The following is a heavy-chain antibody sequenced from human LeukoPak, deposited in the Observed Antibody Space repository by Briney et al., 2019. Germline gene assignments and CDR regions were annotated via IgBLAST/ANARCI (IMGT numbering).Heavy chain of an antibody. J-gene: IGHJ6*02. CDR2: ISGRGGST. CDR1: GFTFSSYA. Sequence: GGSLRLSCAASGFTFSSYAMSWVRQAPGKGLELVSAISGRGGSTYYADSVKGRFTISRDNSKDSLYLQMNSLRAEDTAVYYCAKDGSYYYGSGSYYHYYYYGMDVWGQGTTVTVSS. CDR3: AKDGSYYYGSGSYYHYYYYGMDV. D-gene: IGHD3-10*01. V-gene: IGHV3-23*01.